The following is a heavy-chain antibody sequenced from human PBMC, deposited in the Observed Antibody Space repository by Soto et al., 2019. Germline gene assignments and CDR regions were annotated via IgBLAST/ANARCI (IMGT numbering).Heavy chain of an antibody. Sequence: GGSLRLSCAASGFTFSSYAMSWVRQAPGKGLEWVSAISGSGGSTYYADSVKGRFTISRDNSKNTLYLQMNSLRAEDTAVYYCAKDSDGDYGYYYYYYGMDVWGQGTTVTVSS. CDR2: ISGSGGST. CDR1: GFTFSSYA. V-gene: IGHV3-23*01. CDR3: AKDSDGDYGYYYYYYGMDV. D-gene: IGHD4-17*01. J-gene: IGHJ6*02.